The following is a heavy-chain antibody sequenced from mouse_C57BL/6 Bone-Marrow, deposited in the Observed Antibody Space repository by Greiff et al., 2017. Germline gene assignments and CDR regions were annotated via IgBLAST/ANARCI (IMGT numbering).Heavy chain of an antibody. CDR3: ARGASYYFDY. Sequence: EVQLVESGGGLVKPGGSLKLSCAASGFTFSSYAMSWVRQTPEKRLEWVASISDGGSYTYYPDTVKGRFTISRDNAKNNLYLQMSHLKSEDTAMYYCARGASYYFDYWGQGTTLTVSS. CDR2: ISDGGSYT. CDR1: GFTFSSYA. J-gene: IGHJ2*01. V-gene: IGHV5-4*01.